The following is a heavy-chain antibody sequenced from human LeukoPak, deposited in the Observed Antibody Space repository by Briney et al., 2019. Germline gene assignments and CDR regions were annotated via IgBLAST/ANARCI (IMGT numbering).Heavy chain of an antibody. CDR2: VRNDGSNE. D-gene: IGHD5-12*01. CDR3: AKESDSGYHSEGPKN. V-gene: IGHV3-30*02. Sequence: GGTLRLSCAASGFVLSDYGMHWVRQAPGKGLEWVAFVRNDGSNEYYVGSVKGRFTISRDKSKNTLYLQMNSLRAEDTAVYSCAKESDSGYHSEGPKNWGLGTLVTVSS. J-gene: IGHJ4*02. CDR1: GFVLSDYG.